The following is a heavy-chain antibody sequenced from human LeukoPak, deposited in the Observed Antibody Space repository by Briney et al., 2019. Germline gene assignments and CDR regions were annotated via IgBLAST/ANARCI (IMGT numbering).Heavy chain of an antibody. CDR2: IYHSGST. Sequence: SETLSLTCAVPGGSISSSNWWSWVRQPPGKGLEWIGEIYHSGSTNYNPSLKSRVTISVDKSKNQFSLKLSSVTAAATAVYYCARLNPLIAAASIDWGQGTLVTVSS. D-gene: IGHD6-13*01. J-gene: IGHJ4*02. CDR3: ARLNPLIAAASID. V-gene: IGHV4-4*02. CDR1: GGSISSSNW.